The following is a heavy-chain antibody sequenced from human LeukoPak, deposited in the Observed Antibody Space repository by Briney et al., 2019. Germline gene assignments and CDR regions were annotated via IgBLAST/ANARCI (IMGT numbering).Heavy chain of an antibody. D-gene: IGHD1-26*01. CDR1: GFTFSSYS. J-gene: IGHJ4*02. CDR2: ISSSSSYI. CDR3: ARGQFWRGSEIRV. V-gene: IGHV3-21*01. Sequence: GGSLRLSCAASGFTFSSYSMNWVRQAPGKGLEWVSSISSSSSYIYYADSVKGRFTISRDNAKNSLYLQMNSLRAEDTAVYYCARGQFWRGSEIRVWGQGTLVTVSS.